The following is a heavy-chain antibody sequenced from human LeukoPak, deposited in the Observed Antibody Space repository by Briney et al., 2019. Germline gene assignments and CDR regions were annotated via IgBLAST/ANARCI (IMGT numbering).Heavy chain of an antibody. CDR3: ARGHAYYDILTGYSIYGMDV. V-gene: IGHV1-18*04. CDR2: VSGYNGNK. J-gene: IGHJ6*02. Sequence: ASVKVSCKASGYTFTNYGINWVRQAPGQGLEWVGWVSGYNGNKNYAEKVQGRATMTTDTSTSTAYMELSSLRSEDTAVYYCARGHAYYDILTGYSIYGMDVWGQGTTVTVSS. D-gene: IGHD3-9*01. CDR1: GYTFTNYG.